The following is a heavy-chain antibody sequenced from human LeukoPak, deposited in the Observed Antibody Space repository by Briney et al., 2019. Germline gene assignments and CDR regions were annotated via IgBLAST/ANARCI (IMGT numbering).Heavy chain of an antibody. V-gene: IGHV3-53*04. Sequence: GGSLRLSCAASGFTVSSNYMSWVRQAPGKGLEWVSVIYSGGSTYYADSVKGRFTISRHNSKDTLYLQMNSLRAEDTAVYYCASVHYSSSWYYFDYWGQGTLVTVSS. CDR3: ASVHYSSSWYYFDY. D-gene: IGHD6-13*01. CDR2: IYSGGST. CDR1: GFTVSSNY. J-gene: IGHJ4*02.